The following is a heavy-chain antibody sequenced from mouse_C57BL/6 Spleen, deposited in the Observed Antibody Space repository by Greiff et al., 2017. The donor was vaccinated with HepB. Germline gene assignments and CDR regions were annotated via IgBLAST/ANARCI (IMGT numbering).Heavy chain of an antibody. CDR1: GYTFTSYW. CDR2: IHPNRGST. J-gene: IGHJ4*01. CDR3: ARFFLGDAMDY. V-gene: IGHV1-64*01. Sequence: VQLQQPGAELVKPGASVKLSCKASGYTFTSYWMQWVKQRPGQGLEWIGMIHPNRGSTNYNEKFKSKATLTVDKSSITAYMQLSSLTSEDSAVYYCARFFLGDAMDYWGQGTSVTVSS.